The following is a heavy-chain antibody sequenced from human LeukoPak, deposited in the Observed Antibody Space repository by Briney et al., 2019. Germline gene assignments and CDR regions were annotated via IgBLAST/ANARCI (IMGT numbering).Heavy chain of an antibody. V-gene: IGHV4-34*01. CDR1: GGSFSGYY. J-gene: IGHJ5*02. CDR3: AKGAGGFSYYNWFDP. CDR2: INHSGST. D-gene: IGHD5-18*01. Sequence: SETLSLTCAVYGGSFSGYYWSWIRQPPGKGLEWIGEINHSGSTNYNPSLKSRVTVSVDTSKNQFSLKLASVTAADTAIYYCAKGAGGFSYYNWFDPWGQGTLVTVSS.